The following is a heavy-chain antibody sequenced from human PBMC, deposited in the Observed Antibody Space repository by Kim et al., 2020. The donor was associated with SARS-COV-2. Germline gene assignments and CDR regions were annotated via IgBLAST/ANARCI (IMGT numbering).Heavy chain of an antibody. CDR2: ISGDSAGT. Sequence: GGSLRLSCATSGFTFSTSAMFWVRQAPGKGLEWVSAISGDSAGTFYADSVKGRFTISRDNSKNTLYLQMNTLRVEDTAIYYCAKKPRYYYGMDVRGQGTTVTVSS. CDR1: GFTFSTSA. CDR3: AKKPRYYYGMDV. J-gene: IGHJ6*02. V-gene: IGHV3-23*01.